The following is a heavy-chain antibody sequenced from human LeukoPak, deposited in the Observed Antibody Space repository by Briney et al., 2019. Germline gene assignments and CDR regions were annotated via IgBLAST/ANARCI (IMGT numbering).Heavy chain of an antibody. Sequence: PSETLSLTCTVSGGSVSSTSHHWDWIRQPPGKGLEWIGYIYYSGSTNYNPSLKSRVTISVDTSKNQFSLKLSSVTAADTAVYYCASSSWYLNWFDPWGQGTLVTVSS. CDR2: IYYSGST. J-gene: IGHJ5*02. CDR1: GGSVSSTSHH. V-gene: IGHV4-61*01. D-gene: IGHD6-13*01. CDR3: ASSSWYLNWFDP.